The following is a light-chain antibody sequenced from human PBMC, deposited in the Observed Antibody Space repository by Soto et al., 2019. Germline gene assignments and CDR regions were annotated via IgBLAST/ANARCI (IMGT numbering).Light chain of an antibody. Sequence: EIVLTQSPATLSFSPGERATLSFRASQGVSSYLAWYQQKPGQAPRLLIYDASNRATGIPARFSGSGSGTDFTLTISSLEPEDFAVYYCQQRSNWPSTFGGGTKVEIK. J-gene: IGKJ4*01. CDR1: QGVSSY. V-gene: IGKV3-11*01. CDR2: DAS. CDR3: QQRSNWPST.